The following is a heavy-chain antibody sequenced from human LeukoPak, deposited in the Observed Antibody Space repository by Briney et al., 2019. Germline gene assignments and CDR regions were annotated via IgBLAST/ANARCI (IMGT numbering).Heavy chain of an antibody. CDR2: ISGGGVAI. J-gene: IGHJ4*02. CDR3: AKDGFDYYDSSGYYYFNY. V-gene: IGHV3-23*01. CDR1: GFTFSNHA. Sequence: PGGSLRLSCAASGFTFSNHAMSWVRPAPGKGLQWVSAISGGGVAIYYADSVKGRFTISRDNSKNTLYLQMNSLRAEDTAVYYCAKDGFDYYDSSGYYYFNYWGQGTLVTVSS. D-gene: IGHD3-22*01.